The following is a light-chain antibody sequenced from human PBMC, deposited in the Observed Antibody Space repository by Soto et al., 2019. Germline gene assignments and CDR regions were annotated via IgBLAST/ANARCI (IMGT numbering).Light chain of an antibody. CDR2: DDS. J-gene: IGKJ2*01. CDR3: QQYNYYGMYT. Sequence: DIQMTQSPSTLSASVGDRVTITCRASQSMYSWVAWYQQKPGKAPKVLIYDDSSLESRVPSRFNGSGSGTEVTLTISCLQPDDFATDYCQQYNYYGMYTFSQGTKMELK. V-gene: IGKV1-5*01. CDR1: QSMYSW.